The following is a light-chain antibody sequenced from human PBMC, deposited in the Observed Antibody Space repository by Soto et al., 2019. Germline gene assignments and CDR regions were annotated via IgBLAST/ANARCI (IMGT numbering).Light chain of an antibody. CDR3: QQLMSYPIT. V-gene: IGKV1-9*01. CDR2: GAS. J-gene: IGKJ5*01. CDR1: QGISSY. Sequence: IQMTQSPSSVSASVGDRVTITCRASQGISSYLAWYQQKPRKAPEVLIFGASTLQSGVPSRFSGSGSGTEFTLAISSLQPEDFATYYCQQLMSYPITFGQGTRLEI.